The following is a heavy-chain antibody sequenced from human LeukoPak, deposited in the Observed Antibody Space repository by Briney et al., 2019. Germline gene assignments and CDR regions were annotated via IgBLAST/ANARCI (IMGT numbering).Heavy chain of an antibody. Sequence: GGSLRLSCVASGFTFGSYWMTWVRQAPGKGLEWVASIQPDGSQGSYVDSVKGRFIISRDNAKKSLYLQMNSLRAEDTAVYYCTRDPLYGALDSWGQGTLVTVSS. D-gene: IGHD4-17*01. V-gene: IGHV3-7*01. J-gene: IGHJ4*02. CDR1: GFTFGSYW. CDR3: TRDPLYGALDS. CDR2: IQPDGSQG.